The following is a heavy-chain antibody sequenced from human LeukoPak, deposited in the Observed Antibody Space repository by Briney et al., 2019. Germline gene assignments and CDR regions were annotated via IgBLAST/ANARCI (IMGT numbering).Heavy chain of an antibody. Sequence: GESLKISCKASGYSFANYWIGWVRQMPGKGLEWMGTIYPGDSDTRYSPSFQGQVTISADKSICTAYLQWSSLNATDTAMYYCARRRICTSGSCEDFDFWGQGTLVTVSS. CDR2: IYPGDSDT. V-gene: IGHV5-51*01. J-gene: IGHJ4*02. CDR1: GYSFANYW. D-gene: IGHD2-15*01. CDR3: ARRRICTSGSCEDFDF.